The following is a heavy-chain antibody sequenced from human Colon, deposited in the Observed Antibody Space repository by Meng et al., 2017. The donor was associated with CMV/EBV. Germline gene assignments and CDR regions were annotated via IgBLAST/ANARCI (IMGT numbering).Heavy chain of an antibody. V-gene: IGHV4-34*01. Sequence: SETLSLTCAVYGGSFDIYYWSWIRQAPGKGLEWIGEINHSGITNHNPSLKSRVTLSVDTSKNQLSLRLNSVTAADTAVYYCARAHYYYGMDVWGQGTTVTVSS. J-gene: IGHJ6*02. CDR3: ARAHYYYGMDV. CDR1: GGSFDIYY. CDR2: INHSGIT.